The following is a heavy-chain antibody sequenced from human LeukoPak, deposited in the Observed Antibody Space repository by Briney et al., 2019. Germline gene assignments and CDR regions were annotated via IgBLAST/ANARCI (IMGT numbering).Heavy chain of an antibody. CDR1: GGSISTYY. J-gene: IGHJ4*02. CDR3: ARDGGGGQLAPPYYFDY. D-gene: IGHD3-16*01. V-gene: IGHV4-59*12. CDR2: IYHSGST. Sequence: PSETLSLTCTVSGGSISTYYWSWIRQPPGKGLEWIGYIYHSGSTYYNPSLKSRVTISVDRSKNQFSLKLSSVTAADTAVYYCARDGGGGQLAPPYYFDYWGQGTLVTVSS.